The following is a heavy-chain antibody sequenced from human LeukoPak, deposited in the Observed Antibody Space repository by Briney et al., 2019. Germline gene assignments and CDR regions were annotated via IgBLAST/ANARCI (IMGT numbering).Heavy chain of an antibody. V-gene: IGHV3-66*01. D-gene: IGHD2-21*02. Sequence: PGGSLTLSCAADAYTVSNNYRIWARQAPGKGLEWGSVIYSGGSTYYPDSVKGRFTISRDNSKNTLYLPINRLSAEQTPCCYCPRVRARRVTSPYCVYWGQGTLVTVSS. J-gene: IGHJ4*02. CDR1: AYTVSNNY. CDR2: IYSGGST. CDR3: PRVRARRVTSPYCVY.